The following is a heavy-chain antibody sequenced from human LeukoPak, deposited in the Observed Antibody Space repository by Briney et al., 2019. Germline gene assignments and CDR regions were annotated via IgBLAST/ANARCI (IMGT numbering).Heavy chain of an antibody. V-gene: IGHV1-69*13. CDR2: IIPIFGTA. Sequence: ASVKVSCKASGGTFSSYAISWVRQAPGQGLEWMGGIIPIFGTANYAQKFQGRVTITADESTSTAYMELSSLRSEDTAVYYCATDRNADILTGYYAPTRYWGQGTLVTVSS. CDR1: GGTFSSYA. D-gene: IGHD3-9*01. J-gene: IGHJ4*02. CDR3: ATDRNADILTGYYAPTRY.